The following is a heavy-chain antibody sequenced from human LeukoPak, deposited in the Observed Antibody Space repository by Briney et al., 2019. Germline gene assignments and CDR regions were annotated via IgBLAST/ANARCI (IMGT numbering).Heavy chain of an antibody. D-gene: IGHD1-1*01. CDR3: ARPASEERYFDY. Sequence: SETLSLTCSVSGGSISSYYWSWIRQPPGRGLEWIGYIYDSTNTKYNPALKSRVTISVDTSKNQFSLKLSSVTAADTAVYYCARPASEERYFDYWGQGTLVTVSS. J-gene: IGHJ4*02. CDR1: GGSISSYY. CDR2: IYDSTNT. V-gene: IGHV4-59*12.